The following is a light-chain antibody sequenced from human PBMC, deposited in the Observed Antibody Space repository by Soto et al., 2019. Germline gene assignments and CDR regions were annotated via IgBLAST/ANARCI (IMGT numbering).Light chain of an antibody. CDR3: QQYHSHPIT. CDR1: QIISGG. CDR2: DAS. V-gene: IGKV1D-16*01. Sequence: IQRTHSPSALSASVGDRVTITCQASQIISGGLAWYQQKPGIAPKVLIYDASSLQTGVPSRFSGSGSGTDFTLTISSLQPEDFATYYCQQYHSHPITFGQGTKVDIK. J-gene: IGKJ1*01.